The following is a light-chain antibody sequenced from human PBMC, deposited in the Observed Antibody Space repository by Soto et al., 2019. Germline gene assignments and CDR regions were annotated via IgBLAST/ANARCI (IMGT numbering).Light chain of an antibody. J-gene: IGLJ2*01. CDR2: QDS. CDR1: KLGDKY. Sequence: SYELTQPPSVSVSPGQTASITCSGDKLGDKYACWYQQKPGQSPVLVIYQDSKRPSGIPERFSGSNSANTATLTISGTQDMDEDDYYCQAWDSSTLVFGGGTKLTVL. CDR3: QAWDSSTLV. V-gene: IGLV3-1*01.